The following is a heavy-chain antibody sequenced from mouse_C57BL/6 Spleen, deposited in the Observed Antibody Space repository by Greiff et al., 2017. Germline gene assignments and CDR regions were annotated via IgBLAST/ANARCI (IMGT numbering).Heavy chain of an antibody. D-gene: IGHD3-3*01. V-gene: IGHV5-17*01. Sequence: EVQRVESGGGLVKPGGSLTLSCAASGFTFSDYGMHWVRQAPEKGLEWVAYISSGSSTIYSADTVTGRFTISRDNATNTLCLQMTSLMADDTAMDCCAREGRVYAMDYWGQGTSVTVSS. J-gene: IGHJ4*01. CDR1: GFTFSDYG. CDR2: ISSGSSTI. CDR3: AREGRVYAMDY.